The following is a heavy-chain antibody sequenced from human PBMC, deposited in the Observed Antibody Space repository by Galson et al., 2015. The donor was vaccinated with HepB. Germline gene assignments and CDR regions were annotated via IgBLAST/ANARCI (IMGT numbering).Heavy chain of an antibody. V-gene: IGHV3-49*03. Sequence: SLRLSCAASGFTFGDYAMSWFRQAPGKGLEWVGFIRSKAYGGTTEYAASVKGRFTISRDDSKSIAYLQMNSLKTEGTAVYYCTRAGSLASHYYDSSGYYFGDFDYWGQGTLVTVSS. CDR1: GFTFGDYA. CDR3: TRAGSLASHYYDSSGYYFGDFDY. J-gene: IGHJ4*02. D-gene: IGHD3-22*01. CDR2: IRSKAYGGTT.